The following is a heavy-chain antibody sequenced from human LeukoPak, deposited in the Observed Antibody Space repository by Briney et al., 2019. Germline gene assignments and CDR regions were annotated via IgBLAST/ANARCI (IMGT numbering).Heavy chain of an antibody. CDR1: GFTFSSYG. D-gene: IGHD2-15*01. J-gene: IGHJ4*02. V-gene: IGHV3-30*18. CDR2: ISYDGSNK. Sequence: PGRSLRLSCAASGFTFSSYGMHWVRQAPGKGLEWVAVISYDGSNKYYADPVKGRFTISRDNSKNTLYLQMNSLRAEDTAVYYCAKGATPVYWGQGTLVTVSS. CDR3: AKGATPVY.